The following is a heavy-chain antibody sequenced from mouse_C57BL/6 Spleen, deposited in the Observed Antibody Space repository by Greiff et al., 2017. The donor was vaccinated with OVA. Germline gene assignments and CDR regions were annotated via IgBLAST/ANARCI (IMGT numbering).Heavy chain of an antibody. CDR3: AREGDSQFAY. CDR1: GYAFSSSW. D-gene: IGHD3-3*01. CDR2: IYPGDGDT. Sequence: QVQLQQSGPELVKPGASVKISCKASGYAFSSSWMKWVKQRPGKGLEWIGRIYPGDGDTNYNGKFKGKATLTADKSSSTAYMPLSSLTSEDSAVYFCAREGDSQFAYWGQGTLVTVSA. V-gene: IGHV1-82*01. J-gene: IGHJ3*01.